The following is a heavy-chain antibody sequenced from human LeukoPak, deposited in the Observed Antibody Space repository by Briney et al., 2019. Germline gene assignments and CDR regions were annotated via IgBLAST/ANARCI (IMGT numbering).Heavy chain of an antibody. D-gene: IGHD1-26*01. CDR2: IRDKGNSCTT. J-gene: IGHJ4*02. Sequence: GGSLRLSCAASGFTFSDHYMDWVRQAPGKGLEWVGRIRDKGNSCTTEYAPSVKGRFTISRDDSKNSLYLQMNSLKTEDTAVYYCTRDRSGSYEGDFDYWGQGTLVTVSS. V-gene: IGHV3-72*01. CDR3: TRDRSGSYEGDFDY. CDR1: GFTFSDHY.